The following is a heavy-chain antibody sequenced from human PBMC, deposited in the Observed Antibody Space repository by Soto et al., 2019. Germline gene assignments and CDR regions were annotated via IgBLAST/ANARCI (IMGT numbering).Heavy chain of an antibody. Sequence: QVQLVQSGAEVKKPGASVKVSCKASGYTFTGYYMHWVRPAPGQGLEWMGWINPNRGGTNYAQKFQGCVTMTRDTYISTAYRELSRLRSDDTAGYYCAREGGYYYESSGYISDGMDVWGQGTTVTVSS. D-gene: IGHD3-22*01. V-gene: IGHV1-2*04. J-gene: IGHJ6*02. CDR3: AREGGYYYESSGYISDGMDV. CDR1: GYTFTGYY. CDR2: INPNRGGT.